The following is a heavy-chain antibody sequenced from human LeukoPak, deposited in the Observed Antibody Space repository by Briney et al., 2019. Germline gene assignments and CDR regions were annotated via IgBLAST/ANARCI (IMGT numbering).Heavy chain of an antibody. Sequence: PGGSLRLSCAASGFTFSSYWMNWVRQAPGKGLVWVSRINSDGSNTKYADSVKGRFTISRDNAKNTLYLQMNSLRVEDTAVYYCARLYCVSTSCYAGDFWGQGTLVTVSS. CDR3: ARLYCVSTSCYAGDF. CDR2: INSDGSNT. V-gene: IGHV3-74*01. CDR1: GFTFSSYW. D-gene: IGHD2-2*01. J-gene: IGHJ4*02.